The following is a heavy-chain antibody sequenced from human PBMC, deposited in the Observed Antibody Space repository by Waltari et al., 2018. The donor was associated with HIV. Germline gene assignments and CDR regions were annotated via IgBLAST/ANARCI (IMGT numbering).Heavy chain of an antibody. CDR3: ARMRAVAVAGDWGWDHYYYGLDV. D-gene: IGHD6-19*01. J-gene: IGHJ6*02. CDR2: IDQSGST. Sequence: QVQLQQWGAGLLKPSETLSLTCAVYGASFSGYYWTWIRQSPGKGLEWIGEIDQSGSTNDHPSLKSRVTMSVDTSKKQFSLRLTSATAADTAVYFCARMRAVAVAGDWGWDHYYYGLDVWGQGTTVTVS. CDR1: GASFSGYY. V-gene: IGHV4-34*01.